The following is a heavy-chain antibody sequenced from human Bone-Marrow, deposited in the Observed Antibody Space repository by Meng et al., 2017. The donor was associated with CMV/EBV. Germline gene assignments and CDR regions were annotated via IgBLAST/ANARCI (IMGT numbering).Heavy chain of an antibody. D-gene: IGHD5-12*01. Sequence: SVKVSCKASGGTFSSYAISWVRQTPGQGLEWMGGIIPILGIANYAQKFQGRVTITADKSTSTAYMELSSLRSEDTAVYYCARESSGYVGDGWFDPWGQGTLVTVSS. V-gene: IGHV1-69*10. CDR1: GGTFSSYA. J-gene: IGHJ5*02. CDR3: ARESSGYVGDGWFDP. CDR2: IIPILGIA.